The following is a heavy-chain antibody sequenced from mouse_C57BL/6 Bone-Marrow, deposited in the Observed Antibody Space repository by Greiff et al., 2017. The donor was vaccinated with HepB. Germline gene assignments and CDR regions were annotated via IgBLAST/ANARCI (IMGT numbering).Heavy chain of an antibody. Sequence: EVKLVESGKGLVKPGGSLKLSCAASGFTFSSYAMSWVRQTPEKRLEWVAYISSGGDYIYYADTVKGRFTISRDNARNTLYLQMSSLKSEDTAMYYCTREDYGSLHWYFDVWGTGTTVTVSS. J-gene: IGHJ1*03. V-gene: IGHV5-9-1*02. D-gene: IGHD1-1*01. CDR2: ISSGGDYI. CDR3: TREDYGSLHWYFDV. CDR1: GFTFSSYA.